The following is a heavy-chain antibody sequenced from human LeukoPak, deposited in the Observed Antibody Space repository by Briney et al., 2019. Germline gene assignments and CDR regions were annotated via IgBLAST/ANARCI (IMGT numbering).Heavy chain of an antibody. J-gene: IGHJ4*02. D-gene: IGHD3-16*01. CDR2: IWNDGSKK. CDR1: GFSFSTFG. Sequence: PGGSLRLSCAASGFSFSTFGMHWARRAPGKGLEWVAIIWNDGSKKFYAESVKGRFTISRDNSQNTLYLQMNRLRAEDTAVYYCGRDSLGGDYWGQGTLVPVSS. V-gene: IGHV3-33*08. CDR3: GRDSLGGDY.